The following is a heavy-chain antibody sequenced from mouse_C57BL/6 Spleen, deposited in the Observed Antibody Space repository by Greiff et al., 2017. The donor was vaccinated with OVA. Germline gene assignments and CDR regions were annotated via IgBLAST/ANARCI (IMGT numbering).Heavy chain of an antibody. D-gene: IGHD1-1*01. CDR2: IDPEDGAI. CDR1: GFNINDYY. CDR3: VPSLAWFAC. V-gene: IGHV14-2*01. J-gene: IGHJ3*01. Sequence: EVQLQQSGAELVKPGASVKFSCTASGFNINDYYMHWVKQRPEQGLEWIGWIDPEDGAINYAPTFQGQSTISGDTSSNTAYLQLSSLTAEDTAVYYSVPSLAWFACWGQGTLVTVYA.